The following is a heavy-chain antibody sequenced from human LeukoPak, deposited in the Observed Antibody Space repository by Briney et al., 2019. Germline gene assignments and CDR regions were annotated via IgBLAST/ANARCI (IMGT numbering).Heavy chain of an antibody. J-gene: IGHJ4*02. CDR3: AKDGGYCSGGSCYDFDY. CDR1: GYTFTNYT. D-gene: IGHD2-15*01. V-gene: IGHV1-18*01. Sequence: ASVKVSCKASGYTFTNYTLNWVRQAPGQGLEWMGWISAYNGNTNYAQKLQGRVTMTTDTSTSTAYMELRSLRSDDTAVYYCAKDGGYCSGGSCYDFDYWGQGTLVTVSS. CDR2: ISAYNGNT.